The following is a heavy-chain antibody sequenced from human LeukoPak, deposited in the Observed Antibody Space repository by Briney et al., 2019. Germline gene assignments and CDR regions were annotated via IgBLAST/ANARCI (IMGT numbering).Heavy chain of an antibody. J-gene: IGHJ1*01. CDR3: AKDPYCSSTSCYTNAAEYFQH. CDR1: GFTFSSYA. CDR2: ISGSGGST. Sequence: PGGSLRLSCAASGFTFSSYAMSWVRQAPGKGLEWVSAISGSGGSTYYADSVKGRFTISRDNSKNTLYLQMNSLRAEDTAVYYCAKDPYCSSTSCYTNAAEYFQHWGQGTLVTVSS. V-gene: IGHV3-23*01. D-gene: IGHD2-2*02.